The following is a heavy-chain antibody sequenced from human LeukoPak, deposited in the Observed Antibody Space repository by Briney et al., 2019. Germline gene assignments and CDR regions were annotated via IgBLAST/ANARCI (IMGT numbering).Heavy chain of an antibody. J-gene: IGHJ4*02. CDR3: AGGYGDYYFDY. CDR1: GYTFTGYD. Sequence: ASVKVSCKASGYTFTGYDMHWVRQAPGQGLEWMGWINPNSGGTNYAQKCQGRVTMTRDTSISTAYMERSRLRSDDTAVYYCAGGYGDYYFDYWGQGTLVTVSS. CDR2: INPNSGGT. D-gene: IGHD4-17*01. V-gene: IGHV1-2*02.